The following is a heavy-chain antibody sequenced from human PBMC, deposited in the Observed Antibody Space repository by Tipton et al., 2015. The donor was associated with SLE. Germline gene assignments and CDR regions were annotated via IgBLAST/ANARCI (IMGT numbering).Heavy chain of an antibody. J-gene: IGHJ4*02. CDR1: GASISGDS. D-gene: IGHD6-19*01. V-gene: IGHV4-4*07. CDR2: LYSSGPT. Sequence: TLSLTCAVSGASISGDSWSWLRQPAGKGLEWIGRLYSSGPTYYNPSLKSRVTMSVDTARNHFSLRLTSVTAADTAVYYCVRDDGYNSGRGFDFWGQGTLVTVSS. CDR3: VRDDGYNSGRGFDF.